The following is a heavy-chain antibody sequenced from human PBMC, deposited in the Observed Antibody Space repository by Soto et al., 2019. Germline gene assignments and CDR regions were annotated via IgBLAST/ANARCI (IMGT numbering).Heavy chain of an antibody. V-gene: IGHV1-46*01. CDR2: INPGDDST. J-gene: IGHJ4*02. CDR3: AREEGALDY. D-gene: IGHD1-26*01. CDR1: GYTFTNYF. Sequence: ASVEVSCKASGYTFTNYFIHWVRQAPGEGLEWMGIINPGDDSTTYAQKFQGRVTMTKDTSTSTVYMELSSLRSDDTAMYYCAREEGALDYWGQGTLVTVSS.